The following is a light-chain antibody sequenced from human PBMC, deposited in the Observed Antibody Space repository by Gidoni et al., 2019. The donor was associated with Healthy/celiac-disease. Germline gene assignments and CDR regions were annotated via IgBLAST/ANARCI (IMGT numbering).Light chain of an antibody. Sequence: DIQMTQSPSSLSASLGDRVTITCQASQDISNYLNWYQQKPGKAPKLLIYDASNLETGVPSRFSGSGSGTDFTVNISSLQPEDIATYYCQQYDNLPSFTFGPGTKVDIK. CDR1: QDISNY. V-gene: IGKV1-33*01. CDR2: DAS. CDR3: QQYDNLPSFT. J-gene: IGKJ3*01.